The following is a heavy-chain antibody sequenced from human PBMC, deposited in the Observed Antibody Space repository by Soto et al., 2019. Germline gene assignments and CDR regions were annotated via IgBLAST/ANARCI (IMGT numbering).Heavy chain of an antibody. CDR2: IYYSGST. J-gene: IGHJ5*02. D-gene: IGHD6-13*01. CDR3: ARADSSSWYAPNWFDP. CDR1: GGSISSYY. Sequence: SETLSLTCTVSGGSISSYYWSWIRQPPGKGLEWIGYIYYSGSTNYNPSLKSRVTISVDTSKNQFSLKLSSVTAADTAVYYCARADSSSWYAPNWFDPWGQGTLVTVCS. V-gene: IGHV4-59*01.